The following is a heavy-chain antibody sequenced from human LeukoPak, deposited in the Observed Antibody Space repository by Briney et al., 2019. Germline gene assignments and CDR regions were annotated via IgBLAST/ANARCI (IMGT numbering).Heavy chain of an antibody. V-gene: IGHV1-18*04. CDR1: GYALTNYY. D-gene: IGHD5-18*01. Sequence: ASVKVSCKASGYALTNYYMSWVRQAPGQGPEWMGWISAYNGNTNYAQKLQGRVTMTTDTSTSTAYMELRSLRSDDTAVYYCARALVDTYPTAPDYWGQGTLVTVSS. J-gene: IGHJ4*02. CDR2: ISAYNGNT. CDR3: ARALVDTYPTAPDY.